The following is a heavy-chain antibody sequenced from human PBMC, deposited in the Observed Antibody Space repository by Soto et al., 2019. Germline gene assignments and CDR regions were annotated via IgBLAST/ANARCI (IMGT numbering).Heavy chain of an antibody. CDR1: RYTFIAYH. CDR3: AGGQGSGWYVHLDY. CDR2: INPNSGGT. Sequence: QVQLVQSGAEVKKPGASVKVSCKASRYTFIAYHMHWVRQAPGQGLEWMGWINPNSGGTNYAQRVQGRVTLTRATSIGTAYMEMSGLRSDDTGVYYCAGGQGSGWYVHLDYWGQGTLVTVSS. J-gene: IGHJ4*02. V-gene: IGHV1-2*02. D-gene: IGHD6-19*01.